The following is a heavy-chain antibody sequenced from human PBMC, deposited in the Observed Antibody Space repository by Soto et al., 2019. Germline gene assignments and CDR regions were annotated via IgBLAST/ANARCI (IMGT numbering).Heavy chain of an antibody. Sequence: SVKVSCKASGGTFSSYAISWVRQAPGQGLEWMGGIIPIFGTANYAQKFQGRVTITADTSNNQFSLQLNSVTPEDTAVYYCTRGKLSYYAMDVWGQGTTVTVSS. CDR3: TRGKLSYYAMDV. J-gene: IGHJ6*02. V-gene: IGHV1-69*06. CDR1: GGTFSSYA. CDR2: IIPIFGTA.